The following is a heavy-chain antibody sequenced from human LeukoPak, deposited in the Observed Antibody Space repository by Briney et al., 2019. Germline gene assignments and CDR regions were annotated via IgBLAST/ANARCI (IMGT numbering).Heavy chain of an antibody. CDR2: IWYDGSNK. J-gene: IGHJ6*02. D-gene: IGHD2-2*01. Sequence: GGSLRLSCAASGFTFSSYGMHWVRQAPGKGLEWVAVIWYDGSNKYYADSVKGRFTLSRDNSKNTLYLQMNSLRAEDTAVYYCARGPTIYNYYGMDVWGQGTTVTVSS. CDR3: ARGPTIYNYYGMDV. CDR1: GFTFSSYG. V-gene: IGHV3-33*01.